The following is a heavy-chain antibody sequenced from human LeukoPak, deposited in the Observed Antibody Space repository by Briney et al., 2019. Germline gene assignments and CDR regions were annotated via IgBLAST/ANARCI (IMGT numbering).Heavy chain of an antibody. CDR1: GGSISSSSYY. V-gene: IGHV4-39*01. D-gene: IGHD6-19*01. CDR3: ARLVSLSNGWSIPFDY. Sequence: KASETLSLTCTVSGGSISSSSYYWGWIRQPPGKGLEWIGSIYYTGSTYYSPSLKSRVTISVDTSKNQFSLKLSSVTAADTAVYYCARLVSLSNGWSIPFDYWGQGTLVTVSS. J-gene: IGHJ4*02. CDR2: IYYTGST.